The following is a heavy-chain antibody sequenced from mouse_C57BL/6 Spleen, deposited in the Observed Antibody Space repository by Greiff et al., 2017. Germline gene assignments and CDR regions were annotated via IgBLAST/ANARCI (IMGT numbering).Heavy chain of an antibody. J-gene: IGHJ2*01. CDR2: LSSGGSYT. Sequence: DVKLQESGGDLVKPGGSLKLSCAASGFTFSSYGMSWVRQTPDKRLEWVATLSSGGSYTYYPDSVKGRFTISRDNAKNTLYLQMSSLKSEDTAMYYCARHPKRFDYWGQGTTLTVSS. V-gene: IGHV5-6*02. CDR3: ARHPKRFDY. CDR1: GFTFSSYG.